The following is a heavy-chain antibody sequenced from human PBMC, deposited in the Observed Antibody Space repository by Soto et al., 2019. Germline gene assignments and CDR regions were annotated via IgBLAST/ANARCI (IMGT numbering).Heavy chain of an antibody. Sequence: GASVKVSCKASGYTFTIYGITWVRQAPGQGLEWMGWITANNGNTNYAQKVQGRVTMTTDTSTTTVYIELTSLISEDTAVFYCGRVYGTYYDALTGLWGGHFDSWGQGTQVTVSS. V-gene: IGHV1-18*01. CDR3: GRVYGTYYDALTGLWGGHFDS. D-gene: IGHD3-9*01. J-gene: IGHJ4*02. CDR2: ITANNGNT. CDR1: GYTFTIYG.